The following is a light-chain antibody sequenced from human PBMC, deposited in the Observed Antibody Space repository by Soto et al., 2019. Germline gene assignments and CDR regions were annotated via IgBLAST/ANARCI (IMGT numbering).Light chain of an antibody. J-gene: IGKJ5*01. Sequence: EIVMTQSPATLPVSPGEGATLSCRASQSVSSKLAWYQQKPGRAPRLLIYGASTRASGIPARFSGSGSGTDFTLTISSLEPEDFAVYYCQQRSNWPITFGQGTRLEI. CDR3: QQRSNWPIT. CDR1: QSVSSK. V-gene: IGKV3-15*01. CDR2: GAS.